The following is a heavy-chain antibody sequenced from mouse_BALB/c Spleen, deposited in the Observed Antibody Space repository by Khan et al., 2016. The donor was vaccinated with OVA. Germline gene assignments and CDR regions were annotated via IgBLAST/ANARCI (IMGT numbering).Heavy chain of an antibody. CDR2: INPYNGVT. Sequence: VRLQQSGPELVKPGTSMKISCKASGYSFTDYTMNWVKQSHGKNLEWIGLINPYNGVTNYNQTFKVKATLTVDKSSSTAYMELLRLTSEDSAVYYCARSGYAGFAYWGQGALVTVSA. D-gene: IGHD1-3*01. CDR1: GYSFTDYT. J-gene: IGHJ3*01. CDR3: ARSGYAGFAY. V-gene: IGHV1-18*01.